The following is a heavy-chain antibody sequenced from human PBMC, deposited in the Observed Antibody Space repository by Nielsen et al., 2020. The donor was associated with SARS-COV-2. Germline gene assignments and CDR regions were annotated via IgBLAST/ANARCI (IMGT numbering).Heavy chain of an antibody. V-gene: IGHV3-21*06. D-gene: IGHD6-19*01. J-gene: IGHJ1*01. Sequence: DSVKGRFTIYRDNAKNSVFLQMNYLRVEDTAVYYCSRDKVAVAPSLYWGQGTLVTVSS. CDR3: SRDKVAVAPSLY.